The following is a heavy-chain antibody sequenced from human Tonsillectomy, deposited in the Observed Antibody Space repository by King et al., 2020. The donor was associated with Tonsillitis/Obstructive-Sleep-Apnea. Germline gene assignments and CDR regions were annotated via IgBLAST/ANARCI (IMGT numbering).Heavy chain of an antibody. CDR3: ARGDFWSAYDFDY. V-gene: IGHV4-59*08. J-gene: IGHJ4*02. CDR1: GGSISSYY. Sequence: QLQESGPGLVKPSETLSLTCTVSGGSISSYYWSWIRQPPGKGLEWIGYIYYSGSTNYNPSLKSRVTISVDTSKNQFSLKLSSVTAADTAVYYCARGDFWSAYDFDYWGQGTLVTVSS. CDR2: IYYSGST. D-gene: IGHD3-3*01.